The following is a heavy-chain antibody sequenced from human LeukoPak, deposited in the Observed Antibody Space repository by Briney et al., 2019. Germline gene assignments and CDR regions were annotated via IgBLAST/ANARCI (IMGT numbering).Heavy chain of an antibody. CDR3: ARDGGYCSGGSCYSFFDY. V-gene: IGHV4-59*01. CDR2: IYYSGST. Sequence: SETLSLTCTVSGVSISSYYWSWIRQPPGKGLEWIGYIYYSGSTNYNPSLKSRVTISVDTSKNQFSLKLSSVTAADTAVYYCARDGGYCSGGSCYSFFDYWGQGTLVTVSS. J-gene: IGHJ4*02. CDR1: GVSISSYY. D-gene: IGHD2-15*01.